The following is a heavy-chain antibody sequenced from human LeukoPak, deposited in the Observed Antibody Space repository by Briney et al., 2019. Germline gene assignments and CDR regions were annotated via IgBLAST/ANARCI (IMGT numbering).Heavy chain of an antibody. J-gene: IGHJ5*02. D-gene: IGHD3-16*01. CDR2: IYYSGST. Sequence: PSETLSLTCTVSGGSISSYYWSWIRQPPGEGLEWIGYIYYSGSTNYNPSLKSRVTISVDTSKNQFSLKLSSVTAAVTAVYYCARDSPSRGDFWFDPWGQGTLVTVSS. V-gene: IGHV4-59*01. CDR1: GGSISSYY. CDR3: ARDSPSRGDFWFDP.